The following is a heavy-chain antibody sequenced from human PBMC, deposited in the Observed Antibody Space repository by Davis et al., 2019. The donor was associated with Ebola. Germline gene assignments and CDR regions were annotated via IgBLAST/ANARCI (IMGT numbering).Heavy chain of an antibody. CDR1: GFTLSSYS. Sequence: PGGSLRLSCAASGFTLSSYSMNWVRQAPGKGLEWVSSISSSSSYIYYADSVKGRFTISRDNAKNSLYLQMNSLRTEDTAVYYCARDTYSYAKTPFDYWGQGTLVTVSS. CDR2: ISSSSSYI. D-gene: IGHD5-18*01. J-gene: IGHJ4*02. CDR3: ARDTYSYAKTPFDY. V-gene: IGHV3-21*01.